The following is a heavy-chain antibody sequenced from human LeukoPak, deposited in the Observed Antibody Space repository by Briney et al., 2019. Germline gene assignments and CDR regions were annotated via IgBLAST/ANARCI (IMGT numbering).Heavy chain of an antibody. CDR3: ARLRANYDFWSGQEY. D-gene: IGHD3-3*01. CDR1: GGSISSSSYY. CDR2: IYYSGST. J-gene: IGHJ4*02. V-gene: IGHV4-39*01. Sequence: SETLSLTCTVSGGSISSSSYYWGWIRQPPGKGLEWIGSIYYSGSTYYSPSLKSRVTISVDTSKNQFSLKLSSVTAADTAVYYCARLRANYDFWSGQEYWGQGTLVTVSS.